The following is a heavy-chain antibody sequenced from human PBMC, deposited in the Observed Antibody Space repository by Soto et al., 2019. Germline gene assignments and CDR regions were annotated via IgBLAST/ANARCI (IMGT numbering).Heavy chain of an antibody. Sequence: GASVKVSCKTSGFTFRSCAVQWVRQARGQRLERIGWLVVGTGNTNYAQKFQQRVTISSDRSTNTVSMELSSLTSEDTAVYYCATGAYCSGGSCSDYYYYYYGMDLWGQGTTVTVSS. CDR3: ATGAYCSGGSCSDYYYYYYGMDL. D-gene: IGHD2-15*01. J-gene: IGHJ6*02. CDR2: LVVGTGNT. CDR1: GFTFRSCA. V-gene: IGHV1-58*01.